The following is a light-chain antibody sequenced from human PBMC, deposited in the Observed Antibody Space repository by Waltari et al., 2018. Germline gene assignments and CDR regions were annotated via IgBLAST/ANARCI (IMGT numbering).Light chain of an antibody. CDR3: QQAYSFPLT. CDR2: SAS. V-gene: IGKV1-12*01. Sequence: DIQMTQSPSSLSASVGDRVTITCRAIQGISSCLAWYPQKPGKAPELLIYSASSFQSGVPSRFSGSGSGTDFTLTISSLQPEDFATYYCQQAYSFPLTFGGGTKVEIK. CDR1: QGISSC. J-gene: IGKJ4*01.